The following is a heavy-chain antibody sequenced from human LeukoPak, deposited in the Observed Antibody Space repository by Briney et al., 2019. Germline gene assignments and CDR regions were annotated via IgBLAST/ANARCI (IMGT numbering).Heavy chain of an antibody. J-gene: IGHJ5*02. CDR2: INHRGST. V-gene: IGHV4-34*01. CDR1: GGSFSGYY. CDR3: ARLQLGSYLTYWFDP. D-gene: IGHD1-1*01. Sequence: SETLSLTCAVYGGSFSGYYWSWIRQPPGKGLEWIGEINHRGSTNYNPSLKSRVTISVDTSKNQFSLKLSSVTAADTAVYYCARLQLGSYLTYWFDPWGQGTLVTVSS.